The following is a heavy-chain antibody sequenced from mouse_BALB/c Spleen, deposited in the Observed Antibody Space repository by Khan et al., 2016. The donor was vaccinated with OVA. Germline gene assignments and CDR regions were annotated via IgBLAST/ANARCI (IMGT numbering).Heavy chain of an antibody. CDR3: ARGARYWYFDG. J-gene: IGHJ1*01. CDR1: GYTFTNYG. V-gene: IGHV9-1*02. Sequence: QIQLVQSGPELKKPGETVKISCKASGYTFTNYGMNWVKQAPGKGLKWMGWINTYTGEPTYTDDFKGRFAFSLDTSASTAYLQINNLKNEDMATXFCARGARYWYFDGWGAGTTVTVSS. CDR2: INTYTGEP.